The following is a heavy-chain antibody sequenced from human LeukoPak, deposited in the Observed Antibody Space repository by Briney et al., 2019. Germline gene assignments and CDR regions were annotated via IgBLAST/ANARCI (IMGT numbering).Heavy chain of an antibody. J-gene: IGHJ4*02. V-gene: IGHV4-34*01. D-gene: IGHD6-13*01. CDR2: INHSGST. CDR3: ARGVYIAAAQYGY. CDR1: GGSFSGYY. Sequence: SETLSLTCAVYGGSFSGYYWSWIRQPPGRGLEWSGEINHSGSTNYNPSLKRRVTISVDTSKNQFSLKLSSVTAADTAVYYCARGVYIAAAQYGYWGQGTLVTVSS.